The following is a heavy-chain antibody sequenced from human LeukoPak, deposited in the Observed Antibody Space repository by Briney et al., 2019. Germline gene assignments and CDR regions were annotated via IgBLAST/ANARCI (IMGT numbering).Heavy chain of an antibody. J-gene: IGHJ4*02. V-gene: IGHV3-30-3*01. CDR2: ISYDGSNK. D-gene: IGHD3-3*01. CDR1: GFTFSSYA. CDR3: ARTKKNYDFWSGYPY. Sequence: GGSLRLSCAASGFTFSSYAMHWVRQAPGKGLEWVAVISYDGSNKYYADSVKGQFTISRDNSKNTLYLQMNSLRAEDTAVYYCARTKKNYDFWSGYPYWGQGTLVTVSS.